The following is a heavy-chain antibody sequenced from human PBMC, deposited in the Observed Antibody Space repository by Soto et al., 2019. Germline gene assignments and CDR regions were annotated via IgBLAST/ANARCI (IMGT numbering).Heavy chain of an antibody. CDR2: ISYDGSNK. D-gene: IGHD6-13*01. V-gene: IGHV3-30*18. J-gene: IGHJ6*02. Sequence: PGGSLRLSCAASGFTFSSYGMHWVRQAPGKGLEWVAVISYDGSNKYYADSVKGRFTISRDNSKNTLYLQMNSLRAEDTAVYYCAKDVAAAGPYYYYGMDVWGQGTTVTVSS. CDR3: AKDVAAAGPYYYYGMDV. CDR1: GFTFSSYG.